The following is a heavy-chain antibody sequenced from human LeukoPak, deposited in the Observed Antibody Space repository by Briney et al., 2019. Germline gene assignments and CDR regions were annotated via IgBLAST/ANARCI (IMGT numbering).Heavy chain of an antibody. V-gene: IGHV1-8*01. CDR2: MNPNSGNT. D-gene: IGHD3-16*01. CDR1: GYTFTSYD. J-gene: IGHJ5*02. CDR3: ARGKLTHAAGPNWFDP. Sequence: ASVKVSCKASGYTFTSYDINWVRQATGQGLEWTGWMNPNSGNTGYAQKFQGRVTMTRNTSISTAYMELSSLRSEDTAVYYCARGKLTHAAGPNWFDPWGQGTLVTVSS.